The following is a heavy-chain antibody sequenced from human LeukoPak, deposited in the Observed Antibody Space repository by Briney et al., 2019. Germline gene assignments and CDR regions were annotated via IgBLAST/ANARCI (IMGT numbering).Heavy chain of an antibody. Sequence: SETLSLTCTVSGGSISSYYWNWIRQSPGKRLEWIGNIYYRGGANYNPSLKSRVTISEDTSKNKISLKLTSVTAADTAVYYCARGVQRLLNYYFEEWGQGTLVTVSS. V-gene: IGHV4-59*01. CDR1: GGSISSYY. D-gene: IGHD6-25*01. CDR2: IYYRGGA. J-gene: IGHJ4*02. CDR3: ARGVQRLLNYYFEE.